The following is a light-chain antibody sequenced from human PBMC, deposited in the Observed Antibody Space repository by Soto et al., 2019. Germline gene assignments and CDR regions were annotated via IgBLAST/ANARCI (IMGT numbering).Light chain of an antibody. CDR3: FSYTSSGTYV. CDR2: EVS. J-gene: IGLJ1*01. Sequence: QSFLAQPAYVSASPGQSITISCTGTSSDVGNYKYVSWYQQHPGKAPKLMIYEVSNRPSGVSNRFSGSKSGNTASLTISGLQAEDETDYYCFSYTSSGTYVFGTGTKVTVL. V-gene: IGLV2-14*01. CDR1: SSDVGNYKY.